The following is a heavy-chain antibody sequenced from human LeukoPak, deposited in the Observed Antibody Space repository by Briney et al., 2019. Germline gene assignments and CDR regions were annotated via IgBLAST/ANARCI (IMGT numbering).Heavy chain of an antibody. CDR1: GYTLTELS. CDR2: FDPEDGET. CDR3: ARDQQNSYYGSGSYYR. D-gene: IGHD3-10*01. J-gene: IGHJ4*02. V-gene: IGHV1-24*01. Sequence: ASVKVSCKVSGYTLTELSMHWVRQAPGKGLEWMGGFDPEDGETIYAQKFQGRVTLTRNTSISTAYMELSSLRSEDTAVYYCARDQQNSYYGSGSYYRWGQGTLVTVSS.